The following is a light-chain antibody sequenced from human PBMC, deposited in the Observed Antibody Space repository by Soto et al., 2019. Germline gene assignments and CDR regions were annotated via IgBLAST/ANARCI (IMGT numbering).Light chain of an antibody. V-gene: IGKV3-20*01. CDR1: QTIARNF. Sequence: EIVLTQSPGTLSLSPGERAILSCRASQTIARNFLGWYQQKPGQAPRLLIYGGFIRATGIPDRFRGSGSGTDFSLTISGRQPEDLAVYYCHQYSTSPQTFGQGTKVEIK. J-gene: IGKJ1*01. CDR2: GGF. CDR3: HQYSTSPQT.